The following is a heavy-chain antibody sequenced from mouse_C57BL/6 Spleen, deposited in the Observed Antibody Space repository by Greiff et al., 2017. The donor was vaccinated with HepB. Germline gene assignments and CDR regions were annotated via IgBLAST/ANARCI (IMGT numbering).Heavy chain of an antibody. V-gene: IGHV1-55*01. D-gene: IGHD1-1*01. CDR2: IYPGSGST. J-gene: IGHJ4*01. CDR3: ARTGGKGDAMDY. CDR1: GYTFTSYW. Sequence: QVQLQQPGAELVKPGASVKMSCKASGYTFTSYWITWVKQRPGQGLEWIGDIYPGSGSTNYNEKFKSKATLTVDTSSSTAYIQLSSLTSEDSAVYYCARTGGKGDAMDYWGQGTSVTVSS.